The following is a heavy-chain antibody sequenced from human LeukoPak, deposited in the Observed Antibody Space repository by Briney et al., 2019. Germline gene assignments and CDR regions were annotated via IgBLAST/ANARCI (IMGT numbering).Heavy chain of an antibody. J-gene: IGHJ4*02. CDR1: GFTFSSYG. D-gene: IGHD6-13*01. CDR3: ARAPGYRSFLDY. Sequence: GGSLRLSCAASGFTFSSYGMNWVRQAPGKGLEWVSSISSGSSYIYYADSVKGRFTISRDNAKNSLYLQMNSLRAEDMAVYYCARAPGYRSFLDYWGQGTLVTVSS. V-gene: IGHV3-21*01. CDR2: ISSGSSYI.